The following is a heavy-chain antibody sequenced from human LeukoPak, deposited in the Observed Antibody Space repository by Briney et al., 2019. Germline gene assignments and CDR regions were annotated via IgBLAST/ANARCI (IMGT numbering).Heavy chain of an antibody. CDR1: GFTFSSYA. CDR3: ARFAAGGSYYYYMDV. D-gene: IGHD6-25*01. J-gene: IGHJ6*03. V-gene: IGHV3-30-3*01. CDR2: ISYDGSNK. Sequence: GGSLRLSCAASGFTFSSYAMHWVRQAPGKGLEWVAVISYDGSNKYYADSVKGRFTISRDNAKDSLYLQMNSLRADDTAVYYCARFAAGGSYYYYMDVWGKGTTVTVSS.